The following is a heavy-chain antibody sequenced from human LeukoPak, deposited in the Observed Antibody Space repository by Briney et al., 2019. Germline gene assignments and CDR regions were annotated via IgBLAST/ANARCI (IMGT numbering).Heavy chain of an antibody. CDR1: GGSISSYY. D-gene: IGHD3-3*01. CDR2: IYYSGST. Sequence: KPSETLSLTCTVSGGSISSYYWSWIRQPPGKGLEWIGYIYYSGSTNYNPSLKSRVTISVDTSKNQFSLKLSSVTAADTAVYYCARSITIFGVAGNNYYYYYGMDVWGQGTTVTVSS. J-gene: IGHJ6*02. CDR3: ARSITIFGVAGNNYYYYYGMDV. V-gene: IGHV4-59*01.